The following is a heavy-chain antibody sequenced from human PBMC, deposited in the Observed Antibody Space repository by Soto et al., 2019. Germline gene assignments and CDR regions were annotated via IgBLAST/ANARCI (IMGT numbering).Heavy chain of an antibody. CDR3: AKDSDSGAPPGGFDP. CDR1: GXTVSSYG. V-gene: IGHV3-30*18. Sequence: SLRLSCAASGXTVSSYGMHWVRQAPSKGLEWVAFISYDGSNKYYADSVKGLFTIAIYNSKNPLYLQMNSLRAEDTSVYYCAKDSDSGAPPGGFDPWGQGTLGTVSS. D-gene: IGHD6-25*01. J-gene: IGHJ5*02. CDR2: ISYDGSNK.